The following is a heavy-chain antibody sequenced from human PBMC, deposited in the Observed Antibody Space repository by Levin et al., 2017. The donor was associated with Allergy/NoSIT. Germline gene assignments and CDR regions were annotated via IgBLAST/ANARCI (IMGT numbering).Heavy chain of an antibody. CDR2: IYPGDSDT. D-gene: IGHD3-22*01. Sequence: ASVKVSCKGSGYSFTSYWIGWVRQMPGKGLEWMGIIYPGDSDTRYSPSFQGQVTISADKSISTAYLQWSSLKASDTAMYYCARRKYYYDSSGYLDYFDYWGQGTLVTVSS. CDR3: ARRKYYYDSSGYLDYFDY. V-gene: IGHV5-51*01. CDR1: GYSFTSYW. J-gene: IGHJ4*02.